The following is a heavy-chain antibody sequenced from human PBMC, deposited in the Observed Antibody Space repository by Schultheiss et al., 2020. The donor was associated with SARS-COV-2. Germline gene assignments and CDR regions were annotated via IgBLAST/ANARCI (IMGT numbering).Heavy chain of an antibody. CDR3: ARDKGSDYGDYYYYYGMDV. V-gene: IGHV3-23*01. Sequence: GSLRLSCAASGFTFSSYAMSWVRQAPGKGLEWVSAISGSGGSTYYADSVKGRFTISRDNSKNTLYLQMNSLRAEDTAVYYCARDKGSDYGDYYYYYGMDVWGQGTTVTVSS. D-gene: IGHD4-17*01. CDR1: GFTFSSYA. CDR2: ISGSGGST. J-gene: IGHJ6*02.